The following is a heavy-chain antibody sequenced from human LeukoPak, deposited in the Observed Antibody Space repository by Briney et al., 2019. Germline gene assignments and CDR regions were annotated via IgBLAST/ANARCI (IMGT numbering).Heavy chain of an antibody. D-gene: IGHD3-10*01. CDR2: IYNSGST. J-gene: IGHJ4*02. CDR1: GGSISTYY. CDR3: ARVKTYCCGSGSYYNISRYFDY. Sequence: SETLSLTCTVSGGSISTYYWSWIRQPPGKGLEWIGHIYNSGSTNYNPSLKSRVTISVDKSKNQFSLKLSSVTAADTAVYYCARVKTYCCGSGSYYNISRYFDYWGQGTLVTVSS. V-gene: IGHV4-59*12.